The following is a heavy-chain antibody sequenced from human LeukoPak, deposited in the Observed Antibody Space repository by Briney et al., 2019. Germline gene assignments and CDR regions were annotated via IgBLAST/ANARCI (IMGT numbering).Heavy chain of an antibody. V-gene: IGHV3-23*01. CDR2: ISGSGDTT. D-gene: IGHD3-22*01. CDR3: AKVLRWDSSGGIDY. J-gene: IGHJ4*02. Sequence: GGSLRLSCAASGFTFTSYAMSWVRQAPGKGLEWVSSISGSGDTTYYADSVKGRFTISRDNSKNTLYLQMNSLRAEDTAVYYCAKVLRWDSSGGIDYWGQGTLVTVSS. CDR1: GFTFTSYA.